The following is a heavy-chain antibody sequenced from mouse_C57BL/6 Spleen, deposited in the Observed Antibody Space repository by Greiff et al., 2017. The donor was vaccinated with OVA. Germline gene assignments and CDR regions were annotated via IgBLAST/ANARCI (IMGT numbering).Heavy chain of an antibody. CDR1: GYTFTDYN. CDR3: ARSKLGRNYFDY. D-gene: IGHD4-1*01. V-gene: IGHV1-18*01. CDR2: INPNNGGT. J-gene: IGHJ2*01. Sequence: VQLKESGPELVKPGASVKIPCKASGYTFTDYNMDWVKQSHGKSLEWIGDINPNNGGTIYNQKFKGKATLTVDKSSSTAYMELRSLTSEDTAVYYCARSKLGRNYFDYWGQGTTLTVSS.